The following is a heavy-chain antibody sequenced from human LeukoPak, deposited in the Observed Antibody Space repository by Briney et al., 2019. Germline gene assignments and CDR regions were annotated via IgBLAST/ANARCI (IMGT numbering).Heavy chain of an antibody. Sequence: GGSLRLSCAASGFTFSSYAMSWVRQAPGKGLEWVSAISGSGGSTYYADSVKGRFTISRDNSKNTLYLQMNSLRAEDTAVYYCARAEDSSGYYFRHYYGMDVWGQGTTVTVSS. J-gene: IGHJ6*02. V-gene: IGHV3-23*01. CDR3: ARAEDSSGYYFRHYYGMDV. CDR1: GFTFSSYA. CDR2: ISGSGGST. D-gene: IGHD3-22*01.